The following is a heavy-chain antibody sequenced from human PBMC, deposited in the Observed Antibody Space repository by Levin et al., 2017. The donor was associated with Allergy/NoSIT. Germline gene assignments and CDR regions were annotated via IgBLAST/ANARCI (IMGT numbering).Heavy chain of an antibody. CDR3: ARDSEIGILGY. CDR2: IWYDGSNK. D-gene: IGHD1-26*01. Sequence: SCAASGFTFSSYGMHWVRQAPGKGLEWVAVIWYDGSNKYYADSVKGRFTISRDNSKNTLYLQMNSLRAEDTAVYYCARDSEIGILGYWGQGTLVTVSS. V-gene: IGHV3-33*01. CDR1: GFTFSSYG. J-gene: IGHJ4*02.